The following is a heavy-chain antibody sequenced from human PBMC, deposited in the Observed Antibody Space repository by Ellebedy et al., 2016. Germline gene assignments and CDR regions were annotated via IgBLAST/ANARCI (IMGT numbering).Heavy chain of an antibody. CDR1: GGSFTGYY. D-gene: IGHD5-24*01. Sequence: SETLSLTCAVSGGSFTGYYWSWIRQPPGKGLEWIGELNHIGSTNYNPSLKTRVTISIDTSKNQFSLEVTSVTAADSAVYYCARADSVDGYNFVDWGQGTLVTVSS. CDR2: LNHIGST. J-gene: IGHJ4*02. CDR3: ARADSVDGYNFVD. V-gene: IGHV4-34*01.